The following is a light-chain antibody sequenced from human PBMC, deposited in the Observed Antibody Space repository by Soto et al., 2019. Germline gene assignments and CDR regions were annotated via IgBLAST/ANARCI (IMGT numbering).Light chain of an antibody. V-gene: IGKV1-39*01. J-gene: IGKJ1*01. CDR3: QQSYITPWT. Sequence: DIQMTQSPSSLSASVGYTITITCRARQSIGHFLNWYQLKPGKVPKLLIYGASTLNTGVPSRFGGSGSGTEFTLAISGLQPEDFATYYCQQSYITPWTFGQGTKVDIK. CDR1: QSIGHF. CDR2: GAS.